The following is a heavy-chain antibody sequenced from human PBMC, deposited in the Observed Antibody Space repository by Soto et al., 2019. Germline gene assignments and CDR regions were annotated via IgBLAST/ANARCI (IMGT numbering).Heavy chain of an antibody. CDR1: GYTFTSYA. V-gene: IGHV1-3*01. D-gene: IGHD3-22*01. J-gene: IGHJ4*02. CDR3: ARGQWSAVVVIPFDY. Sequence: ASVKVSCKASGYTFTSYAMHWVRQAPGQRLEWMGWINAGNGNTKYSQKFQGRVTMTRDTSTSTVYMELSSLRSEDTAVYYCARGQWSAVVVIPFDYWGQGTLVTVSS. CDR2: INAGNGNT.